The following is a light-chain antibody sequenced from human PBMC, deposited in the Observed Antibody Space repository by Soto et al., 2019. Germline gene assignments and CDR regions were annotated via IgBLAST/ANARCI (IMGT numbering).Light chain of an antibody. CDR3: AQYAGARWT. Sequence: TVLTQSPGTLSLSPWERATLSCRASQSVSSRYLAWYQQKPGQAPRLLIYGASSRATGIPDRFSGSGSGKDGTLTSSKRVPADFLPNYCAQYAGARWTFREGTRVDIK. CDR2: GAS. J-gene: IGKJ1*01. CDR1: QSVSSRY. V-gene: IGKV3-20*01.